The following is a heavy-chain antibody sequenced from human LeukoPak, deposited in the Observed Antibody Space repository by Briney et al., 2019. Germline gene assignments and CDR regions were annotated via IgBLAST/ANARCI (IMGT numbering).Heavy chain of an antibody. CDR1: GYNFTTYW. CDR2: IYPGDSDT. V-gene: IGHV5-51*01. Sequence: GESLKISCKGSGYNFTTYWIGWVRQMPGKGLEWMGIIYPGDSDTRYSPSFQGQVTISADKSITTAHLQWSRLKASDTATYYCARRGGFRYGSDKFVSIFDNWGQGTLVTVSS. J-gene: IGHJ4*02. D-gene: IGHD3-10*01. CDR3: ARRGGFRYGSDKFVSIFDN.